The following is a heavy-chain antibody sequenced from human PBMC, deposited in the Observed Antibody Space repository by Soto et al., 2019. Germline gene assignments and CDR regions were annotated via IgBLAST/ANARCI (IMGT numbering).Heavy chain of an antibody. CDR1: GFTFSSYS. CDR3: AKKVNSGPGSQYFDY. Sequence: PGGSLRISCAASGFTFSSYSMSWVRQAPGKGLEWVSGFRTSGDGGTTYYADSVKGRFTISRDNSKNMLFLQMNSLRAEDTAIYYCAKKVNSGPGSQYFDYWGQGTLVTVSS. CDR2: FRTSGDGGTT. J-gene: IGHJ4*02. V-gene: IGHV3-23*01. D-gene: IGHD3-10*01.